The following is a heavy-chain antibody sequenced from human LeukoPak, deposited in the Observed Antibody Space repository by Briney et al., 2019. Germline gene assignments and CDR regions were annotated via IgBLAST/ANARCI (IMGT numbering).Heavy chain of an antibody. Sequence: GGSLRLSCAASGFTFSSYSMNWVRQAPGKGLEWVSSISSSSSYIYYADSVKGRFTTSRDNAKNSLYLQMNSLRAEDTAVYYCARHYYYDSSGLYFDPWGQGTLVTVSS. CDR2: ISSSSSYI. V-gene: IGHV3-21*01. CDR3: ARHYYYDSSGLYFDP. D-gene: IGHD3-22*01. CDR1: GFTFSSYS. J-gene: IGHJ5*02.